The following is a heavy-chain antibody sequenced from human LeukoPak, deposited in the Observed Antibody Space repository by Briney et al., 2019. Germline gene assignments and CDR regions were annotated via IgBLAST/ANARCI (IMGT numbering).Heavy chain of an antibody. CDR3: ARDRGLGLPNWFTS. CDR2: IDLNGNHI. D-gene: IGHD2-15*01. V-gene: IGHV3-21*01. CDR1: GFPFSSYS. J-gene: IGHJ5*01. Sequence: GGSLRLSCVGSGFPFSSYSTNWVRQAPGKGLEWVSSIDLNGNHINYADSVKDRFTISRDNAKNSLFLQMDSLRVEDTAVYYCARDRGLGLPNWFTSWGQGTLVTVSS.